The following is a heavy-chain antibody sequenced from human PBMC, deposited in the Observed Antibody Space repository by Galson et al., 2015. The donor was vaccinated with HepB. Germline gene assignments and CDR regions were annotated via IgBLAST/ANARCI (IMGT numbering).Heavy chain of an antibody. D-gene: IGHD5/OR15-5a*01. CDR2: ISAYNGNR. CDR3: ARDRERSVYDAYYYYDYGMDV. V-gene: IGHV1-18*01. J-gene: IGHJ6*02. CDR1: GYTFSNHG. Sequence: SVKVSCKASGYTFSNHGISWVRQAPGQGLEWVGWISAYNGNRNNAQKFQGRVTMTTDTSTSTAYMELRSLGSDDTAVYYCARDRERSVYDAYYYYDYGMDVWGQGTTVTVSS.